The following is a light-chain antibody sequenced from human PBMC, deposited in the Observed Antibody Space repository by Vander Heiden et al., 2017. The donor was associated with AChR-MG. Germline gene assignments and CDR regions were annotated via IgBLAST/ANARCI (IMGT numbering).Light chain of an antibody. CDR3: QQYNTYSWT. CDR1: QGISTW. Sequence: DLQMPHSPSTLSASVGDRVTMTCRASQGISTWLAWYQQKPGKAPKLLISKASTLENGVSSRFSGSGSGTEFTLTISSLQPDDFATYYCQQYNTYSWTFGQGTKVEI. J-gene: IGKJ1*01. CDR2: KAS. V-gene: IGKV1-5*03.